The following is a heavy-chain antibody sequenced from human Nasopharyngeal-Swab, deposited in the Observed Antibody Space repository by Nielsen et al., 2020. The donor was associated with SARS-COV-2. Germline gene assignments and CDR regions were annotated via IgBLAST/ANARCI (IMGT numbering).Heavy chain of an antibody. V-gene: IGHV1-2*02. Sequence: SVNVSCKPSGYTFTDYYIHWVRQAPGQGLEWMGWIIPNSGGTSYAQKFQGRVTMTRDTSISTAYMDLSRLKSDDTAVYYCARHFGVVISHYYFYGMHVWGQGTTVTVSS. J-gene: IGHJ6*02. CDR3: ARHFGVVISHYYFYGMHV. CDR1: GYTFTDYY. D-gene: IGHD3-3*01. CDR2: IIPNSGGT.